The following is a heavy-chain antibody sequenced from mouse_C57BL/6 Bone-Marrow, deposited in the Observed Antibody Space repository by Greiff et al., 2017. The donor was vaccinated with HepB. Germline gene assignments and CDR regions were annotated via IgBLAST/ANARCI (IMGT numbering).Heavy chain of an antibody. Sequence: VQLQQSGAELVKPGASVKMSCKASGYTFTSYWITWVKQRPGQGLEWIGDIYPGSGSTNYNEKFKSKATLTVDTSSSTAYMQLSSLTSEDSAVYYCARKDCGYWYFDVWGTGTTVTVSS. V-gene: IGHV1-55*01. CDR2: IYPGSGST. J-gene: IGHJ1*03. CDR1: GYTFTSYW. CDR3: ARKDCGYWYFDV.